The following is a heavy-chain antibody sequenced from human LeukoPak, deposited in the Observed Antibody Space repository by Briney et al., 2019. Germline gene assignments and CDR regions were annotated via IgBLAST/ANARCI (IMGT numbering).Heavy chain of an antibody. J-gene: IGHJ4*02. CDR3: AKDDGYDSSGYYIAPDY. CDR2: ISGNGGST. Sequence: GGSLRLSCAASGFTFSSYAMSWVRQAPGKGLEWVSAISGNGGSTYYADSVKGRFTISRDNSKNTLYLQMNSLRAEDTAVYYCAKDDGYDSSGYYIAPDYWGQGTLVTVSS. CDR1: GFTFSSYA. D-gene: IGHD3-22*01. V-gene: IGHV3-23*01.